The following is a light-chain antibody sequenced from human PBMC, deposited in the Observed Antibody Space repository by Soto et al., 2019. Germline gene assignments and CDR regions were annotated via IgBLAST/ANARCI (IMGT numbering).Light chain of an antibody. CDR3: QQDGSSKT. Sequence: EIVLTQSPGTLSLSPGERATLSCRASQSVRSNYLAWYQQKPGQAPRLLISGASSRATGIPDRFSGSGSGTDFTLTISRLEPEDFAVYYCQQDGSSKTFGQGTKVEIK. J-gene: IGKJ1*01. CDR2: GAS. CDR1: QSVRSNY. V-gene: IGKV3-20*01.